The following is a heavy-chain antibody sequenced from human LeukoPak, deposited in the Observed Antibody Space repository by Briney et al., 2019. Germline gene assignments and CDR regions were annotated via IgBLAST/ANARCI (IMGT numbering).Heavy chain of an antibody. V-gene: IGHV3-21*01. J-gene: IGHJ3*02. D-gene: IGHD6-13*01. CDR2: ITSSSSYM. Sequence: PGGSLRLSCAASGFTLSSNYMSWVRQAPGKGLEWVSSITSSSSYMNYADSVKGRFTISRDNAKNSLYLQMNSLRAEDTAVYYCAREVRIGAAGRAFDIWGQGTMVAVSS. CDR3: AREVRIGAAGRAFDI. CDR1: GFTLSSNY.